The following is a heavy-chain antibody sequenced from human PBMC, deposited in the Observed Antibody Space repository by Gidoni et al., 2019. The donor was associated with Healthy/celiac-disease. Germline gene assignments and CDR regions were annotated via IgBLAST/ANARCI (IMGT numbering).Heavy chain of an antibody. CDR3: ARHPPLWQRWLQNAPGGPDY. Sequence: QLKLQESGPGLVKPSETLSLTCTVSGGSISSSSYYSGWIRQPPGKGLEWIGSIYYRGRTYYNPSLKSRVTISVDTSKNQVSLKLSSVTAADTAVYYCARHPPLWQRWLQNAPGGPDYWGQGTLVTVSS. V-gene: IGHV4-39*01. CDR2: IYYRGRT. D-gene: IGHD5-12*01. J-gene: IGHJ4*02. CDR1: GGSISSSSYY.